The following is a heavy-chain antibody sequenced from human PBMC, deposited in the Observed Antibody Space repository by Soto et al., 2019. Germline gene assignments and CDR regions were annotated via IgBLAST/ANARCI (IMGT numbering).Heavy chain of an antibody. D-gene: IGHD6-19*01. J-gene: IGHJ4*02. Sequence: PSETLSLTCTVSGGSISSYYWSWIRQPPGKGLEWIGYIYYSGSTNYNPSLKSRVTISVDTSKNQFSLKLSSVTAADTAVYYCARGTGSVAGPAAWFDFDYWGQGTLVTVSS. V-gene: IGHV4-59*01. CDR2: IYYSGST. CDR3: ARGTGSVAGPAAWFDFDY. CDR1: GGSISSYY.